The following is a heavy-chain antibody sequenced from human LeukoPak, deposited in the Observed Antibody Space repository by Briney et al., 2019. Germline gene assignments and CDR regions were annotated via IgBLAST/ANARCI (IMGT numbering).Heavy chain of an antibody. CDR3: ARRLTGVDY. V-gene: IGHV1-2*02. CDR2: INPNSGRT. CDR1: GYTFTAYY. J-gene: IGHJ4*02. D-gene: IGHD7-27*01. Sequence: ASVKVSCKASGYTFTAYYMNWVRQAPGQGLEWMGWINPNSGRTNYAQNFQGRVTMTRDTSISTVYMELNSLRSDDTAVYYCARRLTGVDYWGQGTQVTVSS.